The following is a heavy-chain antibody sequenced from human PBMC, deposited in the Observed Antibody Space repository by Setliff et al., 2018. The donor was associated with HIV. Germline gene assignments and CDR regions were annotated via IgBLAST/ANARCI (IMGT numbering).Heavy chain of an antibody. J-gene: IGHJ5*02. V-gene: IGHV1-3*01. CDR3: ARPVGAMGFDP. Sequence: ASVKVSCKASGYTFSTYAIHWVRQAPGQRLEWMGWINAGNGITKYSQKLQGRVTFTRDTFASTAYMELSSLRSEDTAVYYCARPVGAMGFDPWGQGTLVTGSS. D-gene: IGHD1-26*01. CDR2: INAGNGIT. CDR1: GYTFSTYA.